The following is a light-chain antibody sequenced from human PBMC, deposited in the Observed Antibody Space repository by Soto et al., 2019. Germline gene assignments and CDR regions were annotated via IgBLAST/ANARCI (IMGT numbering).Light chain of an antibody. J-gene: IGKJ2*01. CDR3: LQFDNSPLYT. V-gene: IGKV3-20*01. CDR2: GAS. CDR1: QSVGSSS. Sequence: EIVLTQSPGTLSLSPGERAPLSSRASQSVGSSSIPRYQQNAGQAPRLLLYGASTSATGIPDRFSGSGSGTDFSLTISRLEPEDFAVYYCLQFDNSPLYTFGQGTKVDIK.